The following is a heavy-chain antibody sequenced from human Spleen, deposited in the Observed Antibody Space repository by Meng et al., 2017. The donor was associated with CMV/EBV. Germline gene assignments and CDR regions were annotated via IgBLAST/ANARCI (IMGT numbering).Heavy chain of an antibody. CDR1: GFTFSDYY. V-gene: IGHV3-73*01. J-gene: IGHJ5*02. D-gene: IGHD3-3*01. Sequence: GGSLRLSCAASGFTFSDYYMSWIRQAPGKGLEWVGRVRSKAKNHVAHYGASVAGRFIISRDDSTNTAYLQLNSLKTEDTAVYYCTATRGDSWSGYPNWFDPWGQGALVTVSS. CDR2: VRSKAKNHVA. CDR3: TATRGDSWSGYPNWFDP.